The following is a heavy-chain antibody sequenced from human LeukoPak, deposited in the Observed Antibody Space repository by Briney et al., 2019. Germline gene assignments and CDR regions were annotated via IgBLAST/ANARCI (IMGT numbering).Heavy chain of an antibody. CDR1: GFPFNTQD. CDR2: IIADGGAT. J-gene: IGHJ4*02. D-gene: IGHD6-19*01. V-gene: IGHV3-23*01. Sequence: PGGSLRLFCAASGFPFNTQDMRWVRQAPGKGLEWVSSIIADGGATFYADSVRGRFTISRDNSRNTLDLQMNSLRVEDTAVYYCGKGRVSEWGQGTLVTVSS. CDR3: GKGRVSE.